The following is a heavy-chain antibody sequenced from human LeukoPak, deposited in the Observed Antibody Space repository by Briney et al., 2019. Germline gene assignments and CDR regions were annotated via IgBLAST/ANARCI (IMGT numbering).Heavy chain of an antibody. Sequence: SGGSLRLSCEASGFIFSNYWMIWVRQAPGKGLEWVSAISGSGGSTHYADSVKGRFTISRDNSKNTLYLQMNSLRAEDTAVYYCAKDLSGYSFYAFDIWGQGTMVTVSS. CDR3: AKDLSGYSFYAFDI. CDR1: GFIFSNYW. D-gene: IGHD5/OR15-5a*01. V-gene: IGHV3-23*01. J-gene: IGHJ3*02. CDR2: ISGSGGST.